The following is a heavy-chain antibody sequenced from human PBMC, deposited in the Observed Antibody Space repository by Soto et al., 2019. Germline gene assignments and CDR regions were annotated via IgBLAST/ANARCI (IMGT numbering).Heavy chain of an antibody. J-gene: IGHJ4*02. D-gene: IGHD1-7*01. CDR3: ARESEELTSNFDY. CDR1: GFTFSDYY. Sequence: GGSLRLSCAASGFTFSDYYMNWVRQPPGKGLEWISYISSSGNIIYYADSVKGRFAISRDNAKNSLYLEMNSLRAEDTAVYYCARESEELTSNFDYWSQATLVTVSS. CDR2: ISSSGNII. V-gene: IGHV3-11*04.